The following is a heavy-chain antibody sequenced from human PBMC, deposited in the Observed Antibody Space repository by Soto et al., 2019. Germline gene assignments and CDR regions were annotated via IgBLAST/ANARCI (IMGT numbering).Heavy chain of an antibody. CDR2: IIPMFGIT. CDR3: ATGALTFGGVLKA. Sequence: QVQLVQSGADVKKPGSSVKVSCKASGATFSSSTFTWVRQAPGQGLEWMGRIIPMFGITNSAQKFQGRLGITADESTNTVFMDMSSLRSVDTAIYYSATGALTFGGVLKAWGQGTLVTVSS. CDR1: GATFSSST. V-gene: IGHV1-69*02. D-gene: IGHD3-16*01. J-gene: IGHJ4*02.